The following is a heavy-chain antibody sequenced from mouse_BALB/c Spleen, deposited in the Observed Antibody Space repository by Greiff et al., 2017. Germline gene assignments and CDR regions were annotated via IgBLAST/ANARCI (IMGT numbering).Heavy chain of an antibody. Sequence: DVKLVESGGGLVQPGGSRKLSCAASGFTFSSFGMHWVRQAPEKGLEWVAYISSGSSTIYYADTVKGRFTISRDNPKNTLFLQMTSLRSEDTAMYYCARSLLRLPFDYWGQGTTLTVSS. CDR3: ARSLLRLPFDY. D-gene: IGHD1-2*01. J-gene: IGHJ2*01. CDR2: ISSGSSTI. CDR1: GFTFSSFG. V-gene: IGHV5-17*02.